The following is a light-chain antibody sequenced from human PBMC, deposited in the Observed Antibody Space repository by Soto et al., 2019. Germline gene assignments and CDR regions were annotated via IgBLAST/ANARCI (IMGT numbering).Light chain of an antibody. V-gene: IGLV1-44*01. J-gene: IGLJ2*01. Sequence: QSVVTQPPSESATPGQTVTISCSGGSSNIGSNTVNWYQQLPGTAPKLLIYSSNERPSGVPDRFSGSKSGTSASLAISGLQSEDEADYYCATWDDSLNNVVFGGGTQLTVL. CDR2: SSN. CDR1: SSNIGSNT. CDR3: ATWDDSLNNVV.